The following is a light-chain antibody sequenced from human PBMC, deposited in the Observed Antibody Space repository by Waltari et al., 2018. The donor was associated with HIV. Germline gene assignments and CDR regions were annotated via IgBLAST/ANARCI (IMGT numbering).Light chain of an antibody. Sequence: EVVMTQSPATLSVSPGERVTLSCRASQSVSSNLAWYQQTPGQAPRLLIYDASTRASGVPARFSGSGSGTDFTLTITSLQSEDFAVYYCQQYNNLPPWTFGQGTRVQIK. J-gene: IGKJ1*01. CDR3: QQYNNLPPWT. CDR1: QSVSSN. V-gene: IGKV3-15*01. CDR2: DAS.